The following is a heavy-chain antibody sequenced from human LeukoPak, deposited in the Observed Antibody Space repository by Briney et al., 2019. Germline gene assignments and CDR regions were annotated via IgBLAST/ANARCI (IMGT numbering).Heavy chain of an antibody. CDR2: IIPIFGTA. Sequence: SVKVSCKASGGTFSSYAISWVRQAPGQGLEWMGGIIPIFGTANYAQKFQGRVTITADKSTSTAYMELGSLGSDETAVYYCARVDLLTGYYFFDYWGQGTLVTVSS. CDR3: ARVDLLTGYYFFDY. J-gene: IGHJ4*02. CDR1: GGTFSSYA. V-gene: IGHV1-69*06. D-gene: IGHD3-9*01.